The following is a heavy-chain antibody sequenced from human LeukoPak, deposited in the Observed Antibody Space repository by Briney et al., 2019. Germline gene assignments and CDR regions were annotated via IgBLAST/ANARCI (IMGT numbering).Heavy chain of an antibody. Sequence: SVKVSCKASGGTFSSYAISWVRQAPGQGLEWMGGIIPIFGTANYAQKFQGRVTITTDESTSTAYTELSSLRSEDTAVYYCARVRTGVGAAVWYYFDYWGQGTLVTVSS. V-gene: IGHV1-69*05. CDR2: IIPIFGTA. J-gene: IGHJ4*02. CDR3: ARVRTGVGAAVWYYFDY. CDR1: GGTFSSYA. D-gene: IGHD1-26*01.